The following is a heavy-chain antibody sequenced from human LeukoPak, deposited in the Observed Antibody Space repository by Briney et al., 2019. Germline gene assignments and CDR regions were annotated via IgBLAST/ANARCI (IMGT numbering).Heavy chain of an antibody. J-gene: IGHJ6*02. D-gene: IGHD2-2*01. V-gene: IGHV5-51*01. Sequence: GESLKISCKGSGYSFTSYWIGWVRQMPGKGLEWMGIIYPGDSDTRYSPSFQGQVTISADKSISTAYLQWSSLKASDTAMYYCARLQDIVVVPAARRGYYYGMDVWGQGTTVTVSS. CDR3: ARLQDIVVVPAARRGYYYGMDV. CDR1: GYSFTSYW. CDR2: IYPGDSDT.